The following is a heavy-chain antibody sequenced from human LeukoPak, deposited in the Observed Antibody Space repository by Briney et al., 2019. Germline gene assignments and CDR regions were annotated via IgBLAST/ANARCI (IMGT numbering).Heavy chain of an antibody. Sequence: GGSLRLSCAASGFTFSSSEMSWVRQAPGKGLEWVSVIYSGGSTYYADSVKGRFTISRHNSKNTLYLQMNSLRAEDTAVYYCARDSAMTTNRLYYYYGMDVWGQGTTVTVSS. D-gene: IGHD2-2*01. CDR2: IYSGGST. CDR1: GFTFSSSE. CDR3: ARDSAMTTNRLYYYYGMDV. V-gene: IGHV3-53*04. J-gene: IGHJ6*02.